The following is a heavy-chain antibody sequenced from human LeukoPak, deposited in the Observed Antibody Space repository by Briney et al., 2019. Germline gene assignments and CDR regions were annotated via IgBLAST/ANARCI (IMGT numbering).Heavy chain of an antibody. CDR2: IYTSGST. V-gene: IGHV4-39*07. D-gene: IGHD3-9*01. Sequence: SETLSLTCTVSGGSISRSRDYWGWIRQPPGKGLEWIGRIYTSGSTNYNPSLKSRVTISVDTSKNQFSLKLSSVTAADTAVYYCARAPTEYDILTGYYRNGAFDIWGQGTMVTVSS. CDR1: GGSISRSRDY. J-gene: IGHJ3*02. CDR3: ARAPTEYDILTGYYRNGAFDI.